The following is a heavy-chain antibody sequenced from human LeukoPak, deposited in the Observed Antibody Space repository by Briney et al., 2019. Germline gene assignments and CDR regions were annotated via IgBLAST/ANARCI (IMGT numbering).Heavy chain of an antibody. CDR1: GYTFTSYG. Sequence: ASVKVSCKASGYTFTSYGISWVRQASGQGLEWMGWISAYNGNTNYAQKLQGRVTMTTDTSTSTAYMELRSLRSDDTAVYYCARDPINDFWSGYYTGGSFDYWGQGTLVTVSS. CDR3: ARDPINDFWSGYYTGGSFDY. J-gene: IGHJ4*02. CDR2: ISAYNGNT. D-gene: IGHD3-3*01. V-gene: IGHV1-18*01.